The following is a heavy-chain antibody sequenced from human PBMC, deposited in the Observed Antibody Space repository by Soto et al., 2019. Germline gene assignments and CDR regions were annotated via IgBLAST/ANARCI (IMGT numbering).Heavy chain of an antibody. V-gene: IGHV4-59*08. Sequence: SETLSLTCTVSGGSISSYYWSWIRQPPGKGLEWIGYIYYSGSTNYNPSLKSRVTISVDTSKNQFSLKLSSVTAADTAVYYCARQAGPNIPNKYYYYYYMDDWGKGTTVTVSS. CDR2: IYYSGST. CDR3: ARQAGPNIPNKYYYYYYMDD. D-gene: IGHD2-8*01. CDR1: GGSISSYY. J-gene: IGHJ6*03.